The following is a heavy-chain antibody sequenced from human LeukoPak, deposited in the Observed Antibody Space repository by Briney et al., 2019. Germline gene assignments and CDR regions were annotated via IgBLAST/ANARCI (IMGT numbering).Heavy chain of an antibody. J-gene: IGHJ4*02. D-gene: IGHD3-9*01. CDR3: ARENGPYYDILTGATPDY. CDR1: GGTFNNYT. V-gene: IGHV1-69*06. CDR2: IIPIFGTA. Sequence: EASVKVSCKASGGTFNNYTISWVRQAPGQGLEWMVGIIPIFGTANYAQKFQGRVTITADKSTSTVYMDLSSLRSEDTAVYYCARENGPYYDILTGATPDYWGQGTLVTVSS.